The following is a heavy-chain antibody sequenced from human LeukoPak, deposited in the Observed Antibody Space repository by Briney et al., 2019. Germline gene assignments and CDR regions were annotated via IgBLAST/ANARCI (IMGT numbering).Heavy chain of an antibody. CDR3: AREGPHYYGSGSYLTTLNWFDP. V-gene: IGHV4-30-4*08. D-gene: IGHD3-10*01. J-gene: IGHJ5*02. CDR1: GGSISSGDYY. Sequence: SETLSLTCTVSGGSISSGDYYWSWIRQPPGKGLEWIGYIYYSGSTYYNPSLKSRVTISVDTSKNQFSLKLSSVTAADTAVYYCAREGPHYYGSGSYLTTLNWFDPWGQGTLVTVSS. CDR2: IYYSGST.